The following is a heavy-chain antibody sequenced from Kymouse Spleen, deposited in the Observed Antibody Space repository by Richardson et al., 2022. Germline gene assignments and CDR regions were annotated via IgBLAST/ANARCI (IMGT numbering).Heavy chain of an antibody. D-gene: IGHD1-20*01,IGHD1-7*01. Sequence: QVQLQESGPGLVKPSETLSLTCTVSGGSVSSGSYYWSWIRQPPGKGLEWIGYIYYSGSTNYNPSLKSRVTISVDTSKNQFSLKLSSVTAADTAVYYCARAYNWNYWYFDLWGRGTLVTVSS. V-gene: IGHV4-61*01. CDR2: IYYSGST. CDR1: GGSVSSGSYY. CDR3: ARAYNWNYWYFDL. J-gene: IGHJ2*01.